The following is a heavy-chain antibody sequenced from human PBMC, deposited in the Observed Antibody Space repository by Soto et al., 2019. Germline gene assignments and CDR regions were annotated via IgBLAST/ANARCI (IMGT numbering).Heavy chain of an antibody. D-gene: IGHD2-2*01. CDR2: VSWNSGTM. CDR1: GFSFDEYA. V-gene: IGHV3-9*01. Sequence: EVQLVESGGGLVQPGRSLRLSCAASGFSFDEYAMHWVRQAPGKGLELVSGVSWNSGTMGYGDSVRGRFAISRDNAKNSLYLQMNSLTTEDTALYYCAKGFCSSTRCLTYSYMDVWGKGTTVTVSS. CDR3: AKGFCSSTRCLTYSYMDV. J-gene: IGHJ6*03.